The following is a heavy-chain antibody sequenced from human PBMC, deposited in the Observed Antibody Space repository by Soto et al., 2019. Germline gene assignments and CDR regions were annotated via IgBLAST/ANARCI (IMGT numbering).Heavy chain of an antibody. CDR3: AKDSVDIVVVPAARGSFFDY. CDR2: ISGSGGST. D-gene: IGHD2-2*03. CDR1: GFTFSSYA. V-gene: IGHV3-23*01. J-gene: IGHJ4*02. Sequence: GGSLRLSCAASGFTFSSYAMSWVRQAPGKGLEWVSAISGSGGSTYYADSVKGRFTISRDNSKNTLYLQMNSLRAEDTAVYYCAKDSVDIVVVPAARGSFFDYWGQGTLVTVSS.